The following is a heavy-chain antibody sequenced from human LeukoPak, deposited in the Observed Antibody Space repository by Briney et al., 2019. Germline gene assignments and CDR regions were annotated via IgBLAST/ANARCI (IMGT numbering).Heavy chain of an antibody. Sequence: GGSLRLSCAASGCTFTTYGLHWVRQAPGKGLEWVAAIASNGGSEYYADSVKGRFTISRDNSKNTLFLQMNSLRPDDTAVYYCAKRAHYSTNWYHYFDYSGQGTLVTVSS. J-gene: IGHJ4*02. D-gene: IGHD6-13*01. CDR2: IASNGGSE. V-gene: IGHV3-30*18. CDR1: GCTFTTYG. CDR3: AKRAHYSTNWYHYFDY.